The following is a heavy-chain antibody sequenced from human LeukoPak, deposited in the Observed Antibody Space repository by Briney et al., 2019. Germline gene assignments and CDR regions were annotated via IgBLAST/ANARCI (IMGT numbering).Heavy chain of an antibody. V-gene: IGHV1-69*13. Sequence: SVKVSCKASGGTFSSYAISWVRQAPGQGLEWMGGIIPIFGTANYAQKFQGRVTITADESTSTAYMELSSLRSEDTAVYYCASTLWYYYDSSGRTQFDYWGQGTLVTVSS. D-gene: IGHD3-22*01. CDR2: IIPIFGTA. CDR1: GGTFSSYA. J-gene: IGHJ4*02. CDR3: ASTLWYYYDSSGRTQFDY.